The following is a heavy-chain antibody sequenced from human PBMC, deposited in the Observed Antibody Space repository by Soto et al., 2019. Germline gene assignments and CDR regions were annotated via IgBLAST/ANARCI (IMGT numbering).Heavy chain of an antibody. CDR1: GFTFSSYS. Sequence: EVQLVESGGGLVKPGGSLRLSCAASGFTFSSYSMNWVRQAPGKGLEWVSSISSSSSYIYYADSVKGRFTISRDNXXXXXXXXXXXXXXXXXXXXXXXXXXXXXXSSGYDKWDAFDIWGQGTMVTVSS. CDR2: ISSSSSYI. J-gene: IGHJ3*02. CDR3: XXXXXXXXSSGYDKWDAFDI. V-gene: IGHV3-21*01. D-gene: IGHD3-22*01.